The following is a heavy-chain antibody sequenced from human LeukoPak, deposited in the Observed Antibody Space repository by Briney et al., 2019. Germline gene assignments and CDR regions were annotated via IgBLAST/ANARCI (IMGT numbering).Heavy chain of an antibody. CDR2: IYYSGST. J-gene: IGHJ4*02. CDR3: ARDLEYSSGSYEGIGY. Sequence: SETLSLTCTVSGGSISSYYWSWIRQPPGKGLEWIGYIYYSGSTNYNPSLKSRVTISVDTSKNQFSLKLSSVTAADTAVYYCARDLEYSSGSYEGIGYWGQGTLVTVSS. CDR1: GGSISSYY. V-gene: IGHV4-59*01. D-gene: IGHD6-19*01.